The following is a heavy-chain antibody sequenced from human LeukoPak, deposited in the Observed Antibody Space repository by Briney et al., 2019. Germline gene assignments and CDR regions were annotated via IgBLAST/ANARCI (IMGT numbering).Heavy chain of an antibody. V-gene: IGHV3-33*01. D-gene: IGHD3-22*01. J-gene: IGHJ4*02. Sequence: GGSLRISCAASGFTFSSYGMHWVRQAPGKGLEWVAVIWYDGSNKYYADSVKGRFTISRDNSKNTLYLQMNSLRAEDTAVYYCARNWDYYDSSGPVDYWGQGTLVTVSS. CDR2: IWYDGSNK. CDR3: ARNWDYYDSSGPVDY. CDR1: GFTFSSYG.